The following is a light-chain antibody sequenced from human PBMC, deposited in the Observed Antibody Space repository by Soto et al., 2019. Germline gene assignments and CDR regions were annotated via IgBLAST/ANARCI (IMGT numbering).Light chain of an antibody. CDR3: QQYITYPS. Sequence: DIQMTQSPSTLSASVGDRVTITCRASQNINRWLAWYQQKPGKAPKVLMYKASSLESGVPSRFSGSGSGTEFTPTISSLQPDDFAPYYCQQYITYPSFGQGTKPEIK. J-gene: IGKJ2*01. CDR2: KAS. V-gene: IGKV1-5*03. CDR1: QNINRW.